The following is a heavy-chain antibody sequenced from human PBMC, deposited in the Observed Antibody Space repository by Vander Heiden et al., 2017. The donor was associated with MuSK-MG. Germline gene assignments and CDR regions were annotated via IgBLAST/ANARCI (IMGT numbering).Heavy chain of an antibody. Sequence: QVQLVQSGAEVKKPGSSVKVSCKASGGTFSSYAISWVRQAPGQGLEWMGRISPILGIANYAQKFQGRVTITADKSTSTAYMELSSLRSEDTAVYYCASDRGGTYYYGSGSDYWGQGTLVTVSS. J-gene: IGHJ4*02. CDR2: ISPILGIA. CDR1: GGTFSSYA. CDR3: ASDRGGTYYYGSGSDY. V-gene: IGHV1-69*04. D-gene: IGHD3-10*01.